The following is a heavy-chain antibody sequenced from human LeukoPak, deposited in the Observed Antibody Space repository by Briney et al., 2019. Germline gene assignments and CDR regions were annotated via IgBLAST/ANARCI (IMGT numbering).Heavy chain of an antibody. Sequence: RPGGSLRLSCAASGFTFDDYGMSWVRQAPGKGLEWVSGINWNGGSTGYADSVKGRFTISRDNAKNSLYLQMNSLRAEDTALYYCARGLGLWFGELPTAFPFDYWGQGTLVTVSS. CDR1: GFTFDDYG. CDR2: INWNGGST. D-gene: IGHD3-10*01. J-gene: IGHJ4*02. V-gene: IGHV3-20*04. CDR3: ARGLGLWFGELPTAFPFDY.